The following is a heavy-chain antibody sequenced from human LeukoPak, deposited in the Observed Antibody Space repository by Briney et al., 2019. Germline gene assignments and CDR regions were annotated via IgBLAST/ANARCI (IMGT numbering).Heavy chain of an antibody. V-gene: IGHV4-39*01. Sequence: SETLSHTCTVSGGSISSSSYYWGWIRQPLGKGLEWIGSIYYSGSTYYNPSLKSRITISVDTSKNQFSLKLSSVTAADTAVYYCARVGRGGDTAMVFDYWGQGTLVTVSS. CDR3: ARVGRGGDTAMVFDY. D-gene: IGHD5-18*01. J-gene: IGHJ4*02. CDR2: IYYSGST. CDR1: GGSISSSSYY.